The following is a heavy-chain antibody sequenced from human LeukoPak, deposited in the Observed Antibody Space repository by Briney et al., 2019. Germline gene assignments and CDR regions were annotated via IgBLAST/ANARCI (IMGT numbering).Heavy chain of an antibody. CDR1: GFTFSSYA. CDR3: AKDHYDFWSGYSRDYYYGMDV. V-gene: IGHV3-23*01. CDR2: ISGSGGST. J-gene: IGHJ6*02. D-gene: IGHD3-3*01. Sequence: PGGSLRLSCAASGFTFSSYAMSWVRQAPGKGLEWVSAISGSGGSTYYADSVKGRFTISRDNSKNTLYLQMNSLRAEDTAVYYCAKDHYDFWSGYSRDYYYGMDVWGQGTTVTVSS.